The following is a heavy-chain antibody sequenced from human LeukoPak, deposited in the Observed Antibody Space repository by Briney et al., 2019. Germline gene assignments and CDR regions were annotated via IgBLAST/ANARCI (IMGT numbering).Heavy chain of an antibody. Sequence: KPSETLSLTCTVSGGSISDSTYSWGWIRQPPGKGLEWIGTICYTGSAHYNPSLNSRVTSSVDTSKNQISLKLTSVTAADTAVYFCARHRRYSGPQIYYPPGVWGQGTMAIVSS. CDR3: ARHRRYSGPQIYYPPGV. V-gene: IGHV4-39*01. CDR2: ICYTGSA. J-gene: IGHJ3*01. D-gene: IGHD3-10*01. CDR1: GGSISDSTYS.